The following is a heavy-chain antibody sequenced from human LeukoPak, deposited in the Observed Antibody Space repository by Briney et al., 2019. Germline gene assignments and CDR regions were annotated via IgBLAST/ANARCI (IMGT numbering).Heavy chain of an antibody. CDR3: AKHPGGFTGIVNYYYMDV. D-gene: IGHD3-16*02. Sequence: GGSLRLSCEASGFTFSTYGMHWVRQAPGKGLEWVAIISFDENNKYYADSVKGRFTISRDNSKNTLYLQMNSLRLEDTAVYYCAKHPGGFTGIVNYYYMDVWGKGTTVTISS. J-gene: IGHJ6*03. CDR2: ISFDENNK. V-gene: IGHV3-30*18. CDR1: GFTFSTYG.